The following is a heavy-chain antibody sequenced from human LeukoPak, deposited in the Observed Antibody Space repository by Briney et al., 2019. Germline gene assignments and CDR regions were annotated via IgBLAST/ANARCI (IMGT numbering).Heavy chain of an antibody. CDR3: AKPRMITFGGVIHYYFDY. V-gene: IGHV3-23*01. CDR1: GFTFSSYA. J-gene: IGHJ4*02. CDR2: ISGGGGST. D-gene: IGHD3-16*02. Sequence: GGSLRLSCAASGFTFSSYAMSWVRQAPGKGLEWVSAISGGGGSTYYADSVKGRFTISRDNSKNTLYLQMNSLRAEDTAVYYCAKPRMITFGGVIHYYFDYWGQGTLVTVSS.